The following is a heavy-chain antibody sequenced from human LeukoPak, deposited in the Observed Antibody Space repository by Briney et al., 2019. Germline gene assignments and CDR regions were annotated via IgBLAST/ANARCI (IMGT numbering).Heavy chain of an antibody. CDR3: ARQRSGSSLNY. V-gene: IGHV4-39*01. D-gene: IGHD6-13*01. CDR1: GGSISSSSYY. CDR2: IYYSGST. Sequence: SETLSLTCTVSGGSISSSSYYWGWIRQPPGKGLEWIGSIYYSGSTYYNPSLKSRVTISVNTSKNQFSLKLSSVTAADTAVYYCARQRSGSSLNYWGQGTLVTVSS. J-gene: IGHJ4*02.